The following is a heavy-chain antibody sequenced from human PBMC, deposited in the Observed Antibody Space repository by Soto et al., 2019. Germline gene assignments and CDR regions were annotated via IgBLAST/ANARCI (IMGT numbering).Heavy chain of an antibody. CDR1: CISITSFY. J-gene: IGHJ5*01. Sequence: FDIPSLSCAIRCISITSFYRSCLRQPPGKGLEWIGYIYYTGTTTYNPSIKSRVTISVDSSKNQFSLNLTSVSAADTAVYYCARLGGFYQSLDSWGQGTLVTVS. CDR2: IYYTGTT. V-gene: IGHV4-59*08. D-gene: IGHD3-22*01. CDR3: ARLGGFYQSLDS.